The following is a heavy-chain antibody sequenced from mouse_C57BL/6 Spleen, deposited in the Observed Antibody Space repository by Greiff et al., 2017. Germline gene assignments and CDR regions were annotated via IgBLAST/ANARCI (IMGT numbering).Heavy chain of an antibody. J-gene: IGHJ1*03. CDR3: ARPSYYYGSSWGYFDV. Sequence: EVMLVESGGGLVQPGGSLKLSCAASGFTFSDYYMYWVRQTPEKRLEWVAYISNGGGSTYYPDTVKGRFTISRDNAKNTLYLQMSRLKSEDTAMYYCARPSYYYGSSWGYFDVWGTGTTVTVSS. CDR2: ISNGGGST. D-gene: IGHD1-1*01. CDR1: GFTFSDYY. V-gene: IGHV5-12*01.